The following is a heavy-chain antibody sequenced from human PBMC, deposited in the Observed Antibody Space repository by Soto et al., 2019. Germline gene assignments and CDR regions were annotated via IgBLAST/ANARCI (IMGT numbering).Heavy chain of an antibody. V-gene: IGHV1-18*01. CDR1: GYTFTSYG. D-gene: IGHD6-19*01. Sequence: ASVKVSCKASGYTFTSYGISWVRQAPGQGLEWMGWISAYNGNTNYAQKLQGRVTMTTDTSTSTAYMELRSLRSDDTAVDYCARGVSLAVAGTWDYWGQGALVTVSS. CDR3: ARGVSLAVAGTWDY. J-gene: IGHJ4*02. CDR2: ISAYNGNT.